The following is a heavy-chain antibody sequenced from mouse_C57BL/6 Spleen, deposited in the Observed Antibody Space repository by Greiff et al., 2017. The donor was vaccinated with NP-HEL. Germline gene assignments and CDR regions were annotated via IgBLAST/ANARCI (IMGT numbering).Heavy chain of an antibody. J-gene: IGHJ1*03. V-gene: IGHV5-17*01. CDR3: ASPYDYDVWYFDV. CDR2: ISSGSSTI. D-gene: IGHD2-4*01. Sequence: EVMLVESGGGLVKPGGSLKLSCAASGFTFSDYGMHWVRQAPEKGLEWVAYISSGSSTIYYADTVKGRFTISRDNAKNTLFLQMTSLRSEDTAMYYCASPYDYDVWYFDVWGTGTTVTVSS. CDR1: GFTFSDYG.